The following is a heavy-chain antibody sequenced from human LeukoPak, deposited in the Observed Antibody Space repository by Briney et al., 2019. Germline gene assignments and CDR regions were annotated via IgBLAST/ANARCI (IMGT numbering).Heavy chain of an antibody. CDR2: IYSGGST. V-gene: IGHV3-53*01. J-gene: IGHJ3*02. CDR3: ARGGVRYCTNGVCYDAFDI. Sequence: GGSLRLSCAASGFTVSSNYMSWVRQAPGKGLEWVSVIYSGGSTYYADSVKGRFTISRDNSKNTLYLQMNSLRAEDTAVYYCARGGVRYCTNGVCYDAFDIWGQGTMVTVSS. D-gene: IGHD2-8*01. CDR1: GFTVSSNY.